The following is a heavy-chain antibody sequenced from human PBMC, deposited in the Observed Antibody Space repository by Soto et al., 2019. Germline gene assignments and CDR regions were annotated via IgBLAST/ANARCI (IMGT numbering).Heavy chain of an antibody. V-gene: IGHV4-34*01. D-gene: IGHD6-6*01. J-gene: IGHJ4*02. CDR2: INHSGST. CDR1: GGSFSGYY. CDR3: ANAGEQLGRLDN. Sequence: PSETLSLTCAVYGGSFSGYYWSWIRQPPGKGLEWIGEINHSGSTNYNPSLKSRVTISVDTSKNQFSLKLSSVTAADTAVYYCANAGEQLGRLDNWGQGTLVTVSS.